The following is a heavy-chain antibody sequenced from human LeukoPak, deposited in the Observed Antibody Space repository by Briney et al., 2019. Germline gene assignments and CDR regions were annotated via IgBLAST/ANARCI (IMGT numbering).Heavy chain of an antibody. CDR2: ISSSGSTI. CDR3: ARDHRGSYLPGIFDY. V-gene: IGHV3-48*03. D-gene: IGHD1-26*01. J-gene: IGHJ4*02. Sequence: GGSLRLSCAASGFTFSSYEMNWVRQAPGKGLEWVSYISSSGSTIYYADSVKGRLTISRDNAKNSLYLQMNSLRAEDTAVYYCARDHRGSYLPGIFDYWGQGTLVTVSS. CDR1: GFTFSSYE.